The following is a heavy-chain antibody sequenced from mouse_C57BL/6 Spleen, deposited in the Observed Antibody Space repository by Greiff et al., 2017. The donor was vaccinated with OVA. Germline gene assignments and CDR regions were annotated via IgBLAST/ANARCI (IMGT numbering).Heavy chain of an antibody. V-gene: IGHV5-16*01. CDR3: ARDYYGSRGWYFDV. D-gene: IGHD1-1*01. J-gene: IGHJ1*03. CDR1: GFTFSDYY. Sequence: EVKLMESEGGLVQPGSSMKLSCTASGFTFSDYYMAWVRQVPEKGLEWVANINYDGSSTYYLDSLKSRFIISRDNAKNILYLQMSSLKSEDTATYYCARDYYGSRGWYFDVWGTGTTVTVSS. CDR2: INYDGSST.